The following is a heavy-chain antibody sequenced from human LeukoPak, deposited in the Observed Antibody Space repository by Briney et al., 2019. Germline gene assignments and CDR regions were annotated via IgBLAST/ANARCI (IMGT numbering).Heavy chain of an antibody. Sequence: ASVEVSCKASGYTFTGYYMHWVRQAPGQGLEWMGWINPNSGGTNYAQKFQGRVTMTRDTSISTAYMELRRLRSDDTAVYYCARDDMYSSGWYTAWGQGTLVTVSS. J-gene: IGHJ5*02. D-gene: IGHD6-19*01. V-gene: IGHV1-2*02. CDR1: GYTFTGYY. CDR2: INPNSGGT. CDR3: ARDDMYSSGWYTA.